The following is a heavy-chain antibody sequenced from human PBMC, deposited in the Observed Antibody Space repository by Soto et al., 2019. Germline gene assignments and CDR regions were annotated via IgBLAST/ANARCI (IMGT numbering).Heavy chain of an antibody. Sequence: ASVKVSCKASGYTFTSYGISWVRQAPGQGLEWMGWISAYNGNTNYAQKLQGRVTMTTDTSTSTAYMELRSLRSDDTAVCYCARGLEYYDSSGYPYWGQGTLVTVSS. V-gene: IGHV1-18*01. CDR2: ISAYNGNT. J-gene: IGHJ4*02. D-gene: IGHD3-22*01. CDR3: ARGLEYYDSSGYPY. CDR1: GYTFTSYG.